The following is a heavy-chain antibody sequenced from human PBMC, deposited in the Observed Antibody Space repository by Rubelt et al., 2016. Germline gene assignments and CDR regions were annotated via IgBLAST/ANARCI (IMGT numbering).Heavy chain of an antibody. Sequence: GFTFSSYAMHWVRQAPGKGLEWVAVISYDGSNKYYADSVKGRFTISRDNSKNTLYLQMNSLRAEDTAVYYCAKHDYGDYYYGMDVWGQGTTVTVSS. J-gene: IGHJ6*02. V-gene: IGHV3-30-3*02. CDR2: ISYDGSNK. CDR1: GFTFSSYA. D-gene: IGHD4-17*01. CDR3: AKHDYGDYYYGMDV.